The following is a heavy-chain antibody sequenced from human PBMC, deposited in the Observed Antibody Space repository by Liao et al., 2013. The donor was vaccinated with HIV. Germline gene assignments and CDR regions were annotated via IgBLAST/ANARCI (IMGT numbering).Heavy chain of an antibody. J-gene: IGHJ3*02. CDR2: IYYTGST. D-gene: IGHD3-22*01. Sequence: QVQLQESGPRLLKPSETLSLTCTVSGGSITNYYWSWVRQTPGKGLEWIGYIYYTGSTNYNPSFKNRLSMSVSTSRNQFSLQLTSVTAADTAMYYCARVRYYYDKSAGGFGIWGQGTMVTVSS. CDR3: ARVRYYYDKSAGGFGI. CDR1: GGSITNYY. V-gene: IGHV4-59*12.